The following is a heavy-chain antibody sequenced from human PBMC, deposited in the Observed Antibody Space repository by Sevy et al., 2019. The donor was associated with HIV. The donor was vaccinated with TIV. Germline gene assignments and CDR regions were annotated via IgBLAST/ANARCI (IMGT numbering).Heavy chain of an antibody. D-gene: IGHD2-8*01. V-gene: IGHV3-30*04. CDR2: ISYDGNYK. J-gene: IGHJ4*02. CDR3: ARVAVEYCTNDCYHRFDH. CDR1: GFTFPIYS. Sequence: GGSLRLSCVASGFTFPIYSVLWVRQAPGKGLEWLTLISYDGNYKYYADSVKGRSTISRDNSNNFLYLQMSSLRVEDTALYFCARVAVEYCTNDCYHRFDHWGLGTLVTVSS.